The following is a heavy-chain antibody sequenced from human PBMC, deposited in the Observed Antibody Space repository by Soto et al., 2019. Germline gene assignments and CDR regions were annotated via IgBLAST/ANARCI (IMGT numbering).Heavy chain of an antibody. V-gene: IGHV3-23*01. J-gene: IGHJ4*02. CDR1: GFTFSSYA. D-gene: IGHD6-19*01. CDR3: AKRLPGVAGGYFGY. CDR2: ISGSGGST. Sequence: EVQLLESGGGLVQPGGSLRLYWAASGFTFSSYAMNWVRQAPGKGLEWVSAISGSGGSTSYADSVKGRFTISRDNSKNTLYLQMNSLRAEDTAVYYCAKRLPGVAGGYFGYWGQGTLVTVSS.